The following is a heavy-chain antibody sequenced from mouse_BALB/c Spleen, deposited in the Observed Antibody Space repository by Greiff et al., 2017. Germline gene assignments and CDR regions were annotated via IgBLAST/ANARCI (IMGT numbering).Heavy chain of an antibody. CDR3: ARDNVYENYYAMDY. J-gene: IGHJ4*01. D-gene: IGHD2-2*01. Sequence: EVKLMESGGGLVQPGGSLRLSCATSGFTFTDYYMSWVRQPPGKALEWLGFIRNKANGYTTEYSASVKGRFTISRDNSQSILYLQMNTLRAEDSATYYCARDNVYENYYAMDYWGQGTSVTVSS. V-gene: IGHV7-3*02. CDR2: IRNKANGYTT. CDR1: GFTFTDYY.